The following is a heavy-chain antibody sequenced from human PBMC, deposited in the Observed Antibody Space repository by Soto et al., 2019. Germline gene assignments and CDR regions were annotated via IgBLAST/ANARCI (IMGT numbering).Heavy chain of an antibody. V-gene: IGHV2-5*02. Sequence: QITLKESGPTLVKPTQTLTLTCTFSGFSLSSTRMAVGWIRQPPGKALEWLALIYWDDDKRYSPFLKSRLTITKDTSKKQVVLTMSNMDPVDTASYYCAHIVVAGLGYYFDYWGQVTLVTVSS. J-gene: IGHJ4*02. CDR2: IYWDDDK. CDR1: GFSLSSTRMA. CDR3: AHIVVAGLGYYFDY. D-gene: IGHD6-19*01.